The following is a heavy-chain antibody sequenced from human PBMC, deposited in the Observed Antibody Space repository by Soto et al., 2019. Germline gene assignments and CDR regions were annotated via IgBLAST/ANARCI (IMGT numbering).Heavy chain of an antibody. Sequence: GESLKISCKGSGYSFTSYWISWVRQMPGKGLEWMGRIDPSDSYTNYSPSFQGHVTISADKSISTAYLQWSSLKASDTAMYYCARHPPFLEWLSYYYYYGMDVWGQGTTVTVSS. CDR2: IDPSDSYT. J-gene: IGHJ6*02. CDR3: ARHPPFLEWLSYYYYYGMDV. V-gene: IGHV5-10-1*01. CDR1: GYSFTSYW. D-gene: IGHD3-3*02.